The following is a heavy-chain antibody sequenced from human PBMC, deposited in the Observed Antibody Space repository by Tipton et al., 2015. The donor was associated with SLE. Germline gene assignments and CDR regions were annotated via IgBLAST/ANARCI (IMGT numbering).Heavy chain of an antibody. V-gene: IGHV4-59*11. Sequence: GLVKPSETLSLTCTVSGGSISSHYWSWIRQPPGKGLEWVGYIYYSGSTNYNPSLKSRVTISVDTSKNQFSLRLSSVTAADTAVYYCARSAGYSSSWAHFDYWGQGTLVTVSS. J-gene: IGHJ4*02. CDR3: ARSAGYSSSWAHFDY. CDR2: IYYSGST. CDR1: GGSISSHY. D-gene: IGHD6-13*01.